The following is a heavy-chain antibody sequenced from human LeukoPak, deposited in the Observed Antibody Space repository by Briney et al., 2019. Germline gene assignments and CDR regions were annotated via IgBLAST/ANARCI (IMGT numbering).Heavy chain of an antibody. CDR1: GGSISSYY. Sequence: SETLSLTCTVSGGSISSYYWSWIRQPAGEGLEWIGRIYTSGSTNYNPSLKSRVTMSVDTSKNQSSLKLSSVTAADTAVYYCARDRYSSGYYGFDYWGQGTLVTVSS. CDR3: ARDRYSSGYYGFDY. V-gene: IGHV4-4*07. J-gene: IGHJ4*02. CDR2: IYTSGST. D-gene: IGHD3-22*01.